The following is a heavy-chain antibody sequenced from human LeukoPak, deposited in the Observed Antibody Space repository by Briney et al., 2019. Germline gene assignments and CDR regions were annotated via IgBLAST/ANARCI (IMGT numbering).Heavy chain of an antibody. V-gene: IGHV4-34*01. CDR3: ARRTPSEMATEY. CDR1: GGSFSGYY. Sequence: PSETLSLTCAVYGGSFSGYYWSWIRQPPGKGLEWIGEINHSGSTNYNPSLKSRVTISVDTSKNQFSLKLSSVTAADTAVYYCARRTPSEMATEYWAQGTLVTVSS. CDR2: INHSGST. J-gene: IGHJ4*02. D-gene: IGHD5-24*01.